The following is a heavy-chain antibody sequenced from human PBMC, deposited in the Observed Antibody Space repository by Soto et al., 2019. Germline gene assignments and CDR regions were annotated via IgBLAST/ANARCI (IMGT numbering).Heavy chain of an antibody. J-gene: IGHJ5*02. Sequence: QVQLVQSGAEVKKPGASVKVSCKASGYTFTGYCMHWVRQAPGQGLEWMGWINPNSGGTNYAQKFQSRVSMTRDTSISTAYMELSRLRADDTAVYYCAKGSGSYYMDDWFDPWRQGSLVTVSS. CDR3: AKGSGSYYMDDWFDP. D-gene: IGHD3-10*01. CDR1: GYTFTGYC. V-gene: IGHV1-2*02. CDR2: INPNSGGT.